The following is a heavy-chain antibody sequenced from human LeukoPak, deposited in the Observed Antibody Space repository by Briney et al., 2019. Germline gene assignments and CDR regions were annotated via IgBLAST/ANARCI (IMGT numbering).Heavy chain of an antibody. J-gene: IGHJ4*02. CDR3: ARVRSYDFLWQYYFEY. Sequence: SETLCLTCTVSGVSISSSSYYWGWIRQPPGKGLEWIGSIYYSGSTYYNPSLKSRVTISVDTSKNQFSLKLSSVTAADTAVYYCARVRSYDFLWQYYFEYWGQGTLVTVSS. CDR1: GVSISSSSYY. V-gene: IGHV4-39*07. CDR2: IYYSGST. D-gene: IGHD3-3*01.